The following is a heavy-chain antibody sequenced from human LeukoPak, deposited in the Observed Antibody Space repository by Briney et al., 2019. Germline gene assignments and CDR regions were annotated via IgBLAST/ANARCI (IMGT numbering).Heavy chain of an antibody. CDR2: IKTDGSVT. V-gene: IGHV3-74*01. CDR3: GRDNNYKVDV. Sequence: PGGSLRLSRSASGFSYSDYWTVWVRPAPGKGLAWVSNIKTDGSVTNYADSVKGRSTISRDNAKNTLYLQMNSLRAEDTAVYYCGRDNNYKVDVWGKGTTVTVSS. D-gene: IGHD4-11*01. J-gene: IGHJ6*04. CDR1: GFSYSDYW.